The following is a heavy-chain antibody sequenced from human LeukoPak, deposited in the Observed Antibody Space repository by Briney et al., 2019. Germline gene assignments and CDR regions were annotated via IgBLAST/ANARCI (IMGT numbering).Heavy chain of an antibody. CDR2: ISDGGDT. V-gene: IGHV3-11*01. CDR1: GFTFSSYD. D-gene: IGHD3-22*01. J-gene: IGHJ4*02. CDR3: ARERNPWDHDRSTYYQFFDY. Sequence: GGSLRLSCAASGFTFSSYDMSWIRQAPGEGLEWVSYISDGGDTYNADSVKGRFTISRDNAKNSLYLQMNSLRAEDTAVYYCARERNPWDHDRSTYYQFFDYWGQGTLVTVSS.